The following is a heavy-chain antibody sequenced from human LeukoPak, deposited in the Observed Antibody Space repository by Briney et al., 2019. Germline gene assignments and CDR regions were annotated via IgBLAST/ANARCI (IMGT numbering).Heavy chain of an antibody. CDR2: IYYSGST. Sequence: SETLSLTCTVSGGSISSYYWSWIRQPPGKGLEWIGYIYYSGSTNYNPSLKSRVTISVDTSKNQFSLKLSSVTAADTAVYYCARGGDSIIFDYWGQGTLVTVSS. CDR1: GGSISSYY. V-gene: IGHV4-59*01. D-gene: IGHD2-21*02. CDR3: ARGGDSIIFDY. J-gene: IGHJ4*02.